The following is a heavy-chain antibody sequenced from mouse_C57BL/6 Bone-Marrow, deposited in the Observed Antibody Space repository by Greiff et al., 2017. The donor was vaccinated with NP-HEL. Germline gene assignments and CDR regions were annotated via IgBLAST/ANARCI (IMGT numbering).Heavy chain of an antibody. V-gene: IGHV1-69*01. CDR3: AIYEGYWVGG. J-gene: IGHJ2*01. D-gene: IGHD2-3*01. CDR2: IDPSDSYP. Sequence: QVQLQQPGAELVMPGASVKLSCKASGYTFTSYWMHWVKQRPGQGLEWIGEIDPSDSYPTYHQKFQGKSTLTVATSSSPPYLLLSSLTSEHSPVSYCAIYEGYWVGGGGQGGTLT. CDR1: GYTFTSYW.